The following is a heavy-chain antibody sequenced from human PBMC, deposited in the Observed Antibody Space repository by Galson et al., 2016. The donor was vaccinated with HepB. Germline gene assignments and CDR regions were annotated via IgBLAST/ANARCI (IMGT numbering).Heavy chain of an antibody. CDR1: GFTFSDHY. Sequence: SLRLSCAASGFTFSDHYMSWIRQAPGKELEWVSYIDSTTNSIHYADSVKGRFTISRDNARNSLFLQMNSLRAEGTALYYCARGQNWNDGAFDIWGHGTLVTVSS. D-gene: IGHD1-1*01. CDR2: IDSTTNSI. CDR3: ARGQNWNDGAFDI. V-gene: IGHV3-11*01. J-gene: IGHJ3*02.